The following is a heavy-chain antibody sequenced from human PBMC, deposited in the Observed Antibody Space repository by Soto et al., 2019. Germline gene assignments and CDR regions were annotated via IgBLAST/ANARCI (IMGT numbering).Heavy chain of an antibody. Sequence: VQLVESGGGVVQPGRSLRLSCAASGFTFSSYGMHWVRQAPGKGLEGVAAISYDGSNKYYADSVKGRFTISRDNSKNTLYLQMNRRKAENTAGYYSVKVPLDYSGYSSYLDCWVEGTLVIFSS. J-gene: IGHJ4*02. CDR3: VKVPLDYSGYSSYLDC. V-gene: IGHV3-30*18. CDR2: ISYDGSNK. D-gene: IGHD5-12*01. CDR1: GFTFSSYG.